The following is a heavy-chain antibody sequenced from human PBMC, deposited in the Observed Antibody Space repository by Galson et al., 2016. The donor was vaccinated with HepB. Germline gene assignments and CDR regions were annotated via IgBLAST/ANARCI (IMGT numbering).Heavy chain of an antibody. J-gene: IGHJ4*02. CDR1: GSSFTFYW. D-gene: IGHD3-22*01. CDR3: AAPHRSSGYYSPGDF. Sequence: QSGAEVKKHGESLRISCKASGSSFTFYWINWVRQMPGKGLQWMRRIHPSDSYTNYNPSFQGHVTFSVDKSTSTAYLQWSSLRPSDTAMYYCAAPHRSSGYYSPGDFWGQGTLVTVSS. CDR2: IHPSDSYT. V-gene: IGHV5-10-1*01.